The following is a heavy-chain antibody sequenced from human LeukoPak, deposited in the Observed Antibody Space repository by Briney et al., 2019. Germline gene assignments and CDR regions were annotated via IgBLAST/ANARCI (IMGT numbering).Heavy chain of an antibody. D-gene: IGHD7-27*01. Sequence: PGGSLRLSCAASGFTFNNHDMHWVRQAPGKGLEWVAGISYDGRNKYYADSVKGRFTISRDNSKNTLYLQMNSLRAEDTAVYYCAKKVPANWGSYFDYWGQGTLVTVSS. V-gene: IGHV3-30*18. CDR3: AKKVPANWGSYFDY. CDR2: ISYDGRNK. J-gene: IGHJ4*02. CDR1: GFTFNNHD.